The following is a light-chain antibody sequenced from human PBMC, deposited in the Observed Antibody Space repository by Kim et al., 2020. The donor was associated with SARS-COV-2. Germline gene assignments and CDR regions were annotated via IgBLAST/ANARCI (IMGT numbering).Light chain of an antibody. CDR2: DAS. V-gene: IGKV3-11*01. CDR3: QQRSNWPRT. Sequence: LSPGERATLSCRASQSVSSSLAWYQQKPGQAPRLLIYDASKRDTGIPARFSGSGSGTDFTLTINSLEPEDFAVYYCQQRSNWPRTFGQGTKVDIK. J-gene: IGKJ1*01. CDR1: QSVSSS.